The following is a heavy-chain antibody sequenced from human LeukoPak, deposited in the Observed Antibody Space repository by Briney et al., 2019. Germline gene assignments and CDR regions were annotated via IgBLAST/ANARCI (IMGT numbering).Heavy chain of an antibody. Sequence: ASVTVSCTSSAYTFIIYGISRVRHAHGQGLELMGLISAYNGNTNYAQKLQGRVTMTTDTSTSTAYMELRSLRSDDTAVYYCARVAEDCSSTSCYAGVDYWGQGTLVTVSS. CDR2: ISAYNGNT. V-gene: IGHV1-18*01. CDR3: ARVAEDCSSTSCYAGVDY. D-gene: IGHD2-2*01. J-gene: IGHJ4*02. CDR1: AYTFIIYG.